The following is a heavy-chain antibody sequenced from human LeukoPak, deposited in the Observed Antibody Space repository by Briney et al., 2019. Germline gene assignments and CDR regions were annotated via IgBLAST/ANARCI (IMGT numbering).Heavy chain of an antibody. CDR2: ISYDGSNK. J-gene: IGHJ4*02. CDR1: GFTFSSYG. D-gene: IGHD6-19*01. V-gene: IGHV3-30*18. Sequence: GRSLRLSCAASGFTFSSYGMHWVRQAPGKGLEWVAVISYDGSNKYYADSVKGRFTISRDNSKNTVYVQMNTLRAEDTAVYYCAKEGSGWYYLDYWGQGTVVTVSS. CDR3: AKEGSGWYYLDY.